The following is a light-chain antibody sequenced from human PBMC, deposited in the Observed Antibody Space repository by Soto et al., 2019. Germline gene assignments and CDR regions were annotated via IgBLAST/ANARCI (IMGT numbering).Light chain of an antibody. V-gene: IGLV3-21*02. CDR3: QVWDSSSDHYV. J-gene: IGLJ1*01. Sequence: SYELTQPPSVSVSPGQTARITCGGNNIGIKSVHWYQQKPGQAPVLVVHVDSDRPSGIPERFSRSNSGNTATLTISRVEAGDEADYYCQVWDSSSDHYVFGTGTKVTVL. CDR2: VDS. CDR1: NIGIKS.